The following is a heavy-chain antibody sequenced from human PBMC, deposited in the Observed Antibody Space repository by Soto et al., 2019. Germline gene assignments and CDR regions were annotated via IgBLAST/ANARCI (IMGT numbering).Heavy chain of an antibody. D-gene: IGHD4-4*01. CDR3: AREGINNYNEYYFDS. CDR2: ISGSGNYT. J-gene: IGHJ4*02. V-gene: IGHV3-21*01. Sequence: TGGSLRLSCAASGFTFSSYSMNWVRQAPGKGLEWASSISGSGNYTHYADFLRGRFTISRDNAKTSLYLQMNSLRAEDTAVYYCAREGINNYNEYYFDSWGQGTVVTVSS. CDR1: GFTFSSYS.